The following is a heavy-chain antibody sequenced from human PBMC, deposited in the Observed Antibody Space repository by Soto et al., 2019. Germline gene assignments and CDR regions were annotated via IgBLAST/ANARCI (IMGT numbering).Heavy chain of an antibody. CDR2: IYYSGST. Sequence: SDTLSLTCTVSGCSISSYYWSWIRQPPGKGLEWIGYIYYSGSTNYNPSLKSRVTIPVDTSKNQFSLKLSSVTAADTAVYYCARHVPYCSDTSHCAYGMDVWGQGTTVT. D-gene: IGHD2-2*01. CDR3: ARHVPYCSDTSHCAYGMDV. J-gene: IGHJ6*02. CDR1: GCSISSYY. V-gene: IGHV4-59*08.